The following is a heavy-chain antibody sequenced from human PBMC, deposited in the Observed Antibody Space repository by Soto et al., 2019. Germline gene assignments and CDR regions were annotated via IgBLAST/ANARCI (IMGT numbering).Heavy chain of an antibody. D-gene: IGHD6-19*01. J-gene: IGHJ6*02. CDR2: IYWNDDK. CDR1: GFSLSTSGVG. V-gene: IGHV2-5*01. CDR3: ARSRGWLADYYYYGMDV. Sequence: GSGPTLVNPTQTLTLTCTFSGFSLSTSGVGVGWIRQPPGKALEWLALIYWNDDKRYSPSPKSRLTITKDTSKNQVVLTMTNMDPVDTATYYCARSRGWLADYYYYGMDVWGQGTTVTVSS.